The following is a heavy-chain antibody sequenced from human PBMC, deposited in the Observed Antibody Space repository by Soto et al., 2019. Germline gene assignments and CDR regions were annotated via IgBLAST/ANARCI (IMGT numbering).Heavy chain of an antibody. J-gene: IGHJ4*02. Sequence: ASVKVSCKASGVTFTSYDIHWVRQATGQGLEWMGWINPNSGNTGYAQKFQGRVTMTGNTSISTAYMELSSLRSEDTAIYYCARIRERFGAYLYYWGRGTLVTVSS. CDR3: ARIRERFGAYLYY. D-gene: IGHD3-10*01. V-gene: IGHV1-8*01. CDR2: INPNSGNT. CDR1: GVTFTSYD.